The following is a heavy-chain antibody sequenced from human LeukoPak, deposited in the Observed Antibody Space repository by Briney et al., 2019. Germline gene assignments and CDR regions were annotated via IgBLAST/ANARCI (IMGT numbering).Heavy chain of an antibody. CDR1: GGTFSSYA. Sequence: ASVKVSCKASGGTFSSYAISWVRQAPGQGLEWMGRIIPILGIANYAQKLQGRVTMTTDTSTSTAYMELRSLRSDDTAVYYCARDPNVDIVARRSRWFDPWGQGTLVTVSS. CDR3: ARDPNVDIVARRSRWFDP. CDR2: IIPILGIA. D-gene: IGHD5-12*01. J-gene: IGHJ5*02. V-gene: IGHV1-69*04.